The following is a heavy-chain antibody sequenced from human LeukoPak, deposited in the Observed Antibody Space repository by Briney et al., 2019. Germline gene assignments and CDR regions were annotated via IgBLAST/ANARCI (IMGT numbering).Heavy chain of an antibody. D-gene: IGHD3-10*01. V-gene: IGHV3-9*01. CDR1: GFTFDDDG. CDR2: VSWYSGST. CDR3: AKDIGFGELLHFDI. J-gene: IGHJ3*02. Sequence: AGGSLRLSWAASGFTFDDDGMDWVRQAAGEGLECVSLVSWYSGSTGYADSVKGRFTISRDNAKNSLYLQMNSLRADDTALYYCAKDIGFGELLHFDIWGQGTMVTVSS.